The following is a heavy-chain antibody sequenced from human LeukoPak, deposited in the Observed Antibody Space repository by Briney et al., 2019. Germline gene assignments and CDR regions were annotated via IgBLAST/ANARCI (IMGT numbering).Heavy chain of an antibody. Sequence: PGGSLRLSCPASGFTFSNYEMNWVRQAPGRGLEWISYISGGGGSTIYYADSVKGRFTISRDDAKSSLFLQMNSLIAGDTAVYYCARYAGYSSGWDYYYGLDVWGKGTTVTVSS. V-gene: IGHV3-48*03. J-gene: IGHJ6*04. D-gene: IGHD6-19*01. CDR3: ARYAGYSSGWDYYYGLDV. CDR1: GFTFSNYE. CDR2: ISGGGGSTI.